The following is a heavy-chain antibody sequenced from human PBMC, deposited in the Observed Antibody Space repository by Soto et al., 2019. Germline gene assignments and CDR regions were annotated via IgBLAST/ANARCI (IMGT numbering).Heavy chain of an antibody. J-gene: IGHJ4*02. V-gene: IGHV1-18*01. D-gene: IGHD6-13*01. CDR3: ARVHSSSYHYFDY. Sequence: ASVKVSCKASGYTFTSYGLSWVRQAPGQGLEWMGWISAYNGNTKYSQKFQGRVTITRDTSASTAYMELSSLRVEDTAVYYCARVHSSSYHYFDYWGQGTVVTVSS. CDR2: ISAYNGNT. CDR1: GYTFTSYG.